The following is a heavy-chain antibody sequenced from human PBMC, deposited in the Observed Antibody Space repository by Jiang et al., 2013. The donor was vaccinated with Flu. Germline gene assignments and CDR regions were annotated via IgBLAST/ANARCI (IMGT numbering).Heavy chain of an antibody. CDR3: ASTPAAGTEYYYYGMDV. Sequence: GSISSYYWSWIRQPPGKGLEWIGYIYYSGSTNYNPSLKSRVTISVDTSKNQFSLKLSSVTAADTAVYYCASTPAAGTEYYYYGMDVWGQGTTVTVSS. CDR1: GSISSYY. J-gene: IGHJ6*02. CDR2: IYYSGST. D-gene: IGHD6-13*01. V-gene: IGHV4-59*01.